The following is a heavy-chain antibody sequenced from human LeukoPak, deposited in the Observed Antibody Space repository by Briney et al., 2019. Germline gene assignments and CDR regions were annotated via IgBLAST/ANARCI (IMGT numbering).Heavy chain of an antibody. D-gene: IGHD3-22*01. CDR1: GFTFSSYA. J-gene: IGHJ4*02. V-gene: IGHV3-23*01. Sequence: PGGSLRLSCAASGFTFSSYAMSWVRQAPGKGLEWVSAISGSGGSTYYADSVKGRFTISRDNSKNTLYLQMNSLRAEDTAVYYCAKDGHYDSSGYGYDYWGQGTLVTVSS. CDR2: ISGSGGST. CDR3: AKDGHYDSSGYGYDY.